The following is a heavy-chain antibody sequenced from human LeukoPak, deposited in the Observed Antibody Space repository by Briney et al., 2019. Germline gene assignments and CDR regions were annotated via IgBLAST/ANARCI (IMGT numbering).Heavy chain of an antibody. V-gene: IGHV4-59*01. D-gene: IGHD3-22*01. J-gene: IGHJ4*02. CDR1: GGAISSYY. Sequence: PSETLSLTCTVSGGAISSYYGSWIRQPPGKGLEWMGYIYYSGGTKYNPSLMSRVTISVDRAQSQFSLSLSSATAADTAVYYCARDGLYDSSGYYMDSWGQGTLVIVSS. CDR2: IYYSGGT. CDR3: ARDGLYDSSGYYMDS.